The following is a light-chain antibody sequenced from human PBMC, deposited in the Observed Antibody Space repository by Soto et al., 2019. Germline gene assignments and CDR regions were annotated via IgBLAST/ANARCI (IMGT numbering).Light chain of an antibody. J-gene: IGKJ1*01. CDR3: HQYNSYPRT. V-gene: IGKV1-5*01. CDR1: QSIRSW. Sequence: DIQMTQSPSTLSASVGDRVTITCRASQSIRSWLAWYQQKPGKAPELLIYDASSLNRGVPSRFSGSGSGTDFTLTISRLQPDDFATYYCHQYNSYPRTLGQGTKV. CDR2: DAS.